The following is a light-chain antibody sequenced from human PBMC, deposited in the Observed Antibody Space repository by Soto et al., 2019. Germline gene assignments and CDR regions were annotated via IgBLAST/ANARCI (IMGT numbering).Light chain of an antibody. CDR2: EVS. CDR3: SSYAGSNNPNYV. V-gene: IGLV2-8*01. J-gene: IGLJ1*01. CDR1: SSDVGGYNY. Sequence: QSALTQHPSASVSPGQSVTISCTGTSSDVGGYNYVSWYQQHPGKAPKLMIYEVSKRPSGVPDRFSGSKSGNTASLTVSGLQAEDEADYYCSSYAGSNNPNYVFGTGTKVTVL.